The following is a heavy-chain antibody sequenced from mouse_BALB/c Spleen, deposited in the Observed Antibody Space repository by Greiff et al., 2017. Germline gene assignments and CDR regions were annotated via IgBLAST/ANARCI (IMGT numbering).Heavy chain of an antibody. CDR3: ARYRYDEIYYAMDY. CDR2: IDPYNGGT. V-gene: IGHV1S135*01. D-gene: IGHD2-14*01. Sequence: EVKLQESGPELVKPGASVKVSCKASGYAFTSYNMYWVKQSHGKSLEWIGYIDPYNGGTSYNQKFKGKATLTVDKSSSTAYMHLNSLTSEDSAVYYCARYRYDEIYYAMDYWGQGTSVTVSS. CDR1: GYAFTSYN. J-gene: IGHJ4*01.